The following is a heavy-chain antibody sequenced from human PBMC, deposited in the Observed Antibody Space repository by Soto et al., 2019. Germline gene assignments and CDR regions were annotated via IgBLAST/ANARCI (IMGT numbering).Heavy chain of an antibody. V-gene: IGHV3-74*01. Sequence: PGGSLRLSCAASGFTFSSYWMHWVRQAPGKGLVWVSRINSDGSSTSYADSVKGRFTISRDNAKNTLYLQMNSLRAEDTAVYYCARVNTVYYDFWSGTLDYFDYWGQGTLVTVPS. D-gene: IGHD3-3*01. J-gene: IGHJ4*02. CDR2: INSDGSST. CDR1: GFTFSSYW. CDR3: ARVNTVYYDFWSGTLDYFDY.